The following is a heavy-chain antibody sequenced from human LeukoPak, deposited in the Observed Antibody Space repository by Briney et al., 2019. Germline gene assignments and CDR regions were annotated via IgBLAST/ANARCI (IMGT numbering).Heavy chain of an antibody. CDR2: VYYSGST. CDR1: GGPISTYY. CDR3: ASMFYYDSNGYRYYFDF. J-gene: IGHJ4*02. Sequence: PSETLSLTCTVSGGPISTYYWSWIRQPPGKGLEWIGYVYYSGSTNYNPSLKSRVTISIDTSENQFSLKLSSVTAADTAVYYCASMFYYDSNGYRYYFDFWGQGALVTVSS. V-gene: IGHV4-59*01. D-gene: IGHD3-22*01.